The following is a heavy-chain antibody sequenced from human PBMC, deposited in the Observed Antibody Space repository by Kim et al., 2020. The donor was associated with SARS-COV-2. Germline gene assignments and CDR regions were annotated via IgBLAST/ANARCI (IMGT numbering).Heavy chain of an antibody. CDR2: IYYSGST. Sequence: ETLSLTCTVSGGSISSYYWSWIRQPPGKGLEWIGYIYYSGSTNYNPSLKSRVTISVDTSKNQFSLKLSSVTAADTAVYYCARLGGYSSSWYRLDYYYYGMDVWGQGTTVTVSS. V-gene: IGHV4-59*08. D-gene: IGHD6-13*01. CDR3: ARLGGYSSSWYRLDYYYYGMDV. CDR1: GGSISSYY. J-gene: IGHJ6*02.